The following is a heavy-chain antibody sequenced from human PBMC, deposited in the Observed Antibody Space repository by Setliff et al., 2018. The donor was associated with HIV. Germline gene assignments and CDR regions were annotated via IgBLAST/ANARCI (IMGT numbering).Heavy chain of an antibody. CDR1: GGSLSGYY. J-gene: IGHJ6*03. D-gene: IGHD3-3*01. Sequence: PSETLSLTCAVYGGSLSGYYWSWIRQAPGKGLEWIGEINHRGRTRYNPSLKSRVTISVETSKSQFSLRVNSVTAADTAFYYCARGFSGDYVFTGYRDVWGKGTTVTV. CDR3: ARGFSGDYVFTGYRDV. V-gene: IGHV4-34*01. CDR2: INHRGRT.